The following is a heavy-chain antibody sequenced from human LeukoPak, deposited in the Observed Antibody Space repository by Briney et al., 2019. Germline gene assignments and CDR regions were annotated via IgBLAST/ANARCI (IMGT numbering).Heavy chain of an antibody. CDR2: IRGST. CDR1: GFTFNNYA. V-gene: IGHV3-23*01. CDR3: AKDLGGSTDY. D-gene: IGHD5-12*01. J-gene: IGHJ4*02. Sequence: GGSLILSCAASGFTFNNYAVSWVRQAPGKGLEWVSLIRGSTYYADSVKGRFTISRDNSQKTVYLQMNSLRAEGTALYYCAKDLGGSTDYWGQGTLVTVSS.